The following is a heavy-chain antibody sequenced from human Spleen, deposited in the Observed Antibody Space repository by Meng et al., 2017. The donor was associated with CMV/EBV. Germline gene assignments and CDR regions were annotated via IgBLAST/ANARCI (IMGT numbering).Heavy chain of an antibody. V-gene: IGHV2-70D*14. CDR1: GFSPSTSGMR. J-gene: IGHJ4*02. CDR3: ARNPPTSHYLDY. Sequence: SGPTLVKPTQTLTLTCTVSGFSPSTSGMRVSWIRQSPGQALEWLARIDWDDNKFYSTSLKTRLSISKDTSKNQVVLKVTNMDPVDTATYYCARNPPTSHYLDYWGQGTLVTVSS. D-gene: IGHD2-2*01. CDR2: IDWDDNK.